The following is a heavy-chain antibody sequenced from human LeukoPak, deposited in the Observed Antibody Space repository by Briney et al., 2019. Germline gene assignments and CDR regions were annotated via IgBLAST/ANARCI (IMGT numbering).Heavy chain of an antibody. V-gene: IGHV3-21*01. Sequence: PGGSLRLSCAASGFTFSSYSMNWVRQAPGKGLEWVSSISSSSSYIYHADSVKGRFTISRDNAKNSLYLQMNSLRAEDTAVYYCAREIQMSGSLRRWVGDIWGQGTMVTVSS. D-gene: IGHD1-26*01. J-gene: IGHJ3*02. CDR1: GFTFSSYS. CDR3: AREIQMSGSLRRWVGDI. CDR2: ISSSSSYI.